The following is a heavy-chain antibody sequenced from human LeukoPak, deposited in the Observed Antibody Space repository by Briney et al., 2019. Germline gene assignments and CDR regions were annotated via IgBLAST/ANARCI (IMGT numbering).Heavy chain of an antibody. CDR1: GYTFTSYG. D-gene: IGHD4-17*01. Sequence: ASVKVSCKASGYTFTSYGISWVRQAPGQGLEWMGWISAYNGNTNYAQKLQGRVTMTADTSTSTAYMELRSLRSDDTAVYYCARANGDYPGWYFDYWGQGTLVTVSS. CDR2: ISAYNGNT. V-gene: IGHV1-18*01. J-gene: IGHJ4*02. CDR3: ARANGDYPGWYFDY.